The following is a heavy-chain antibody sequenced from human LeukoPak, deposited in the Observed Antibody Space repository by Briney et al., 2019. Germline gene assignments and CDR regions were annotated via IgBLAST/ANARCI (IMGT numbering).Heavy chain of an antibody. CDR3: AKEEEYYFDY. CDR1: GFTFNNYA. Sequence: GGSLRLSCAASGFTFNNYAMSWVCQAPGKGLEWVSGISKSGGSTYYADSVKGRLTISRDNSKNTLYLQMNSLRAEDTAVYYCAKEEEYYFDYWGQGALVTVSS. J-gene: IGHJ4*02. V-gene: IGHV3-23*01. CDR2: ISKSGGST.